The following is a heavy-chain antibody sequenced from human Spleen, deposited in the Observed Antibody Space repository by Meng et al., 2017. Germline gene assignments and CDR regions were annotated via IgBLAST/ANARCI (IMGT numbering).Heavy chain of an antibody. J-gene: IGHJ4*02. CDR1: GASFSGYY. CDR3: AGGGGNYYLDY. D-gene: IGHD1-1*01. V-gene: IGHV4-34*01. CDR2: INHSGST. Sequence: QVQLQESGPGPVKPSETLSLTCAVYGASFSGYYWTWIRQPPGKGLEWIGEINHSGSTRYNPSLKSRVTISVDTSKNQFSLNLTSMTAADTAVYYCAGGGGNYYLDYWGQGTLVTVSS.